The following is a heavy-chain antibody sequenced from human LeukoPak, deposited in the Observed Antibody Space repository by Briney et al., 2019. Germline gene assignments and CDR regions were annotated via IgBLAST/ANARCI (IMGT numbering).Heavy chain of an antibody. CDR2: FDPGDGET. J-gene: IGHJ3*02. Sequence: ASVKVSCKVSGYTLTELSMHWVRQAPGKGLEWMGGFDPGDGETICAQKFQGRVTMTEDASTDTTYMEVSSLRSEDTAVYYCATSSGFGAFDIWGQGTMVTVSS. CDR1: GYTLTELS. CDR3: ATSSGFGAFDI. D-gene: IGHD3-22*01. V-gene: IGHV1-24*01.